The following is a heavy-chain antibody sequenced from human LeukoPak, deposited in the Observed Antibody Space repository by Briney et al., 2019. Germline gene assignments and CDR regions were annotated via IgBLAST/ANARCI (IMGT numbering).Heavy chain of an antibody. Sequence: PSETLSLTCTASGGSIKSYYWSWIRQPPGKGLEWIGYIYDSGSTNYNPFLKSRVTISLDAAKDQFSLRLSSVTAADTALYYCARVRWLSAYYHYYYMDVWGKGTAVTVSS. CDR1: GGSIKSYY. V-gene: IGHV4-59*01. D-gene: IGHD3-22*01. J-gene: IGHJ6*03. CDR3: ARVRWLSAYYHYYYMDV. CDR2: IYDSGST.